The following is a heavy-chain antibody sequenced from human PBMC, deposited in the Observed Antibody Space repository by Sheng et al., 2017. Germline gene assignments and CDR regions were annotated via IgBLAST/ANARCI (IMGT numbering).Heavy chain of an antibody. J-gene: IGHJ5*02. D-gene: IGHD3-22*01. CDR2: IYYSGST. CDR1: GGSISSSSYY. Sequence: QLQLQESGPGLVKPSETLSLTCTVSGGSISSSSYYWGWIRQPPGKGLEWIGSIYYSGSTYYNPSLKSRVTISVDTSKNQFSLKLSSVTAAGTAVYYCARAERTDYYDSSGYLNWFDPWGQGTLVTVSS. CDR3: ARAERTDYYDSSGYLNWFDP. V-gene: IGHV4-39*07.